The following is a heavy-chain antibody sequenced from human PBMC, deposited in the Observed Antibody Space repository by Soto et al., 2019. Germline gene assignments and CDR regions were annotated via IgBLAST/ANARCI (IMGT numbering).Heavy chain of an antibody. J-gene: IGHJ6*02. D-gene: IGHD4-17*01. CDR1: GGTFSSYA. Sequence: ASVKVSCKASGGTFSSYAISWVRQAPGQGLEWMGGIIPILGIANYAQKFQGRVTITADKSTSTAYMELSSLRSEDTAVYYCARVGRDDYGGNYYYYGMDVWGQGTTVTVSS. CDR2: IIPILGIA. V-gene: IGHV1-69*10. CDR3: ARVGRDDYGGNYYYYGMDV.